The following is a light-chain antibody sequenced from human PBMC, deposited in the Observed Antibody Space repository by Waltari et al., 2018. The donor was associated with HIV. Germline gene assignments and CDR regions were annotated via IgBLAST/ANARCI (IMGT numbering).Light chain of an antibody. Sequence: SYELTQPTSVSVSPGQTVRNTCSGDVLAEKYAGWFQQKPGQAPGLVIYKDSERPSGIPVRFSGSSSGTTVTLTISGAQVEDEAHYYCYSAADNDLRVFGGGTKLTVL. CDR3: YSAADNDLRV. J-gene: IGLJ3*02. V-gene: IGLV3-27*01. CDR1: VLAEKY. CDR2: KDS.